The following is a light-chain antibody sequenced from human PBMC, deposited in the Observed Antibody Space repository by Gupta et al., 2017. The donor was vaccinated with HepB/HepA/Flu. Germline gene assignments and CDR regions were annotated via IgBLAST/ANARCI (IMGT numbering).Light chain of an antibody. CDR3: QQYGSSPPLT. CDR2: GAS. CDR1: QSVSSSY. J-gene: IGKJ4*01. V-gene: IGKV3-20*01. Sequence: EIVLTQSPGTLSLSPGERATLSCRASQSVSSSYLAWYQQKPGQATRLLVYGASSSATGIPDRFSGSVSGTDFTLTISRLDPEDFAVYYCQQYGSSPPLTFGGGTKVEIK.